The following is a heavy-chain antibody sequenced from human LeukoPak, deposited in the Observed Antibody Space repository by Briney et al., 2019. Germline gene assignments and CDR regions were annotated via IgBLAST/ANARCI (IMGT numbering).Heavy chain of an antibody. CDR2: ISKDGTST. D-gene: IGHD3-3*01. Sequence: GGPLRLSCTVSGLSFRRDWIYWVRQGPGKGLVYVSRISKDGTSTDYADSVKGRFTISRDNAKDTVYLQMTSLRADDTAMYYCTSGEVWYYWGQGTLVTVSS. CDR3: TSGEVWYY. CDR1: GLSFRRDW. J-gene: IGHJ4*02. V-gene: IGHV3-74*01.